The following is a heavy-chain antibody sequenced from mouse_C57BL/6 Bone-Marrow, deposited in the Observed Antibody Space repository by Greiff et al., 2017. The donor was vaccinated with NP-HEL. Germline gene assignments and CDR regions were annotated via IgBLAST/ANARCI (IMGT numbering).Heavy chain of an antibody. Sequence: VMLVESGPGLVAPSQSLSITCTVSGFSLTSYGVDWVRQPPGKGLEWLGVIWGGGSTNYNSALMSRLSISKENSKSQVFLKMNSLQTDDTAMYYCAKHETTVVGEYYAMDYWGQGTSVTVSS. CDR2: IWGGGST. CDR1: GFSLTSYG. CDR3: AKHETTVVGEYYAMDY. V-gene: IGHV2-9*01. D-gene: IGHD1-1*01. J-gene: IGHJ4*01.